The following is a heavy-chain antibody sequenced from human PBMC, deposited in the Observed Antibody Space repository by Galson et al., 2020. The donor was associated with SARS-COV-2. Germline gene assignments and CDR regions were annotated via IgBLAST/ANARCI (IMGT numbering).Heavy chain of an antibody. Sequence: GGSLRLSCAASGFTNSSNAMHRVRPPPAKGLEWVAVIWYDGSNKYYADSMTGGFTISIDNSKNTLYLQMNSLRAEDTAVYYCARDGTYYDFWSGYPPGVGGYYVMDVWGQGTTVTVSS. J-gene: IGHJ6*02. CDR2: IWYDGSNK. V-gene: IGHV3-33*01. CDR3: ARDGTYYDFWSGYPPGVGGYYVMDV. D-gene: IGHD3-3*01. CDR1: GFTNSSNA.